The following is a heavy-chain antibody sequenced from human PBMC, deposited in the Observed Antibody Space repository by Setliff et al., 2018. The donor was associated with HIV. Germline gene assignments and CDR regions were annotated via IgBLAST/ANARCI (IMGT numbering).Heavy chain of an antibody. V-gene: IGHV4-39*01. J-gene: IGHJ5*02. Sequence: SETLSLTCIVSGGSISSSSYYWGWIRQPPGKGLEWIGSIYYSGSTYYNPSLKSRVTISVDTSKNQLSLKLSSVTAADTAVYYCARAYYDFWSGYYSVWFDPWGQGTLVTVSS. CDR1: GGSISSSSYY. CDR2: IYYSGST. D-gene: IGHD3-3*01. CDR3: ARAYYDFWSGYYSVWFDP.